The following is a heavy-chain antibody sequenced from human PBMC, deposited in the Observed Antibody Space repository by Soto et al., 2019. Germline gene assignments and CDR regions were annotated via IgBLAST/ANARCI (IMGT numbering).Heavy chain of an antibody. CDR3: ARGLSSWYRGWFDP. V-gene: IGHV4-34*01. CDR1: GGSFSGYY. D-gene: IGHD6-13*01. CDR2: INHSGST. J-gene: IGHJ5*02. Sequence: SETLSLTCAVYGGSFSGYYWSWIRQPPGKGLEWIGEINHSGSTNYNPSLKSRVTISVDTSKNQFSMKLSSVTAADTAVYYCARGLSSWYRGWFDPWGQATLVTVSS.